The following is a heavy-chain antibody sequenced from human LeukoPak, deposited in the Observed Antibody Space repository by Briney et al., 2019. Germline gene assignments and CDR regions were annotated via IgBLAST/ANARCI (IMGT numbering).Heavy chain of an antibody. Sequence: PGGSLRLSCAASGFTFSSYEMNWVRPAPGKGLEWVSYISSSGSTIYYADSVKGRFTISRDNAKNSLYLQMNSLRAEDTAVYYCARVGDYYDSSGYDYWGQGTLVTVSS. CDR2: ISSSGSTI. J-gene: IGHJ4*02. CDR1: GFTFSSYE. V-gene: IGHV3-48*03. CDR3: ARVGDYYDSSGYDY. D-gene: IGHD3-22*01.